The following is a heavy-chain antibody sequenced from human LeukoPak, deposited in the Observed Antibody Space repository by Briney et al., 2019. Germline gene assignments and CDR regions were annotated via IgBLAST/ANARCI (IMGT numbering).Heavy chain of an antibody. D-gene: IGHD3-22*01. CDR1: GFTFSSYG. CDR2: ISYDGSNK. Sequence: GGSLRLSCAAPGFTFSSYGMHWVRQAPGKGLEWVAVISYDGSNKYYADSVKGRFTISRDNSKNTLYLQMNSLRAEDTAVYYCAKGDSSGYSPDYWGQGTLVTVSS. J-gene: IGHJ4*02. CDR3: AKGDSSGYSPDY. V-gene: IGHV3-30*18.